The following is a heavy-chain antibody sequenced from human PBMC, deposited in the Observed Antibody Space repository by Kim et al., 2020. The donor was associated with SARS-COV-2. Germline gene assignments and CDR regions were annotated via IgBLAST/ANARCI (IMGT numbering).Heavy chain of an antibody. V-gene: IGHV1-69*01. Sequence: FQGRVTITADESTSTAYMELSSLRSEDTAVYYCARGGIAAALYYYYYMDVWGKGTTVTVSS. CDR3: ARGGIAAALYYYYYMDV. D-gene: IGHD6-13*01. J-gene: IGHJ6*03.